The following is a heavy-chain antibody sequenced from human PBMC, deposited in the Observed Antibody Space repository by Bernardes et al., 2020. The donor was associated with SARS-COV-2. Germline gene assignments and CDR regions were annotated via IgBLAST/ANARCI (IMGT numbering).Heavy chain of an antibody. V-gene: IGHV1-18*01. CDR1: GYTFTSYG. CDR3: ALELSGDDAFDI. D-gene: IGHD1-26*01. J-gene: IGHJ3*02. CDR2: ISAYNGNT. Sequence: ASVKVSCKASGYTFTSYGISWVRQAPGQGLEWMGWISAYNGNTNYAQKLQGRVTMTTDTSTSTAYMELRSLRSDDTAVYYCALELSGDDAFDIWGQGTMVTVSS.